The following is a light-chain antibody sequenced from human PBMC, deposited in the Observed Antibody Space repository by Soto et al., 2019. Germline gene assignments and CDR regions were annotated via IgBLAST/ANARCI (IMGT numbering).Light chain of an antibody. J-gene: IGLJ1*01. Sequence: QSALTQPASVSGSPGQSITISCTGTSSDVGGYDYVSWYQQHPGNAPKLLIYEVTNRPSGVSNRFSASKSGNTASLTISGLQAEDEADYYCSSYTSSSTYVFGTGTQLTVL. CDR3: SSYTSSSTYV. CDR1: SSDVGGYDY. CDR2: EVT. V-gene: IGLV2-14*01.